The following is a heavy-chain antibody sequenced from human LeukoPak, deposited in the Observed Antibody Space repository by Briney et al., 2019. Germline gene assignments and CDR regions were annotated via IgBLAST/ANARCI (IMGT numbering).Heavy chain of an antibody. CDR1: GFTISNYR. J-gene: IGHJ4*02. V-gene: IGHV3-48*01. CDR3: ARNSYSYGYGD. CDR2: ISSSSSSI. Sequence: GGSLRLSCVASGFTISNYRMNWVRQAPGKGLEWVSNISSSSSSIFYADSVKGRFTISRDNSKNTLYLQMNSLRAEDTAVYYCARNSYSYGYGDWGQGTLVTVSS. D-gene: IGHD5-18*01.